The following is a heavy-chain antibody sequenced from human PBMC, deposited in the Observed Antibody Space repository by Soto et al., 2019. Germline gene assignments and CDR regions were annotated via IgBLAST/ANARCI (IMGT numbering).Heavy chain of an antibody. CDR3: TTDDSPVTTGYYYMDV. CDR2: IKSKTDGGTT. Sequence: GGSLRLSCAASGFTFSNAWMSWVRQAPGKGLEWVGRIKSKTDGGTTDYAAPVKGRFTISRDDSKNTLYLQMNSLKTEDTAVYYCTTDDSPVTTGYYYMDVWGKGTTVTVSS. V-gene: IGHV3-15*01. J-gene: IGHJ6*03. D-gene: IGHD4-4*01. CDR1: GFTFSNAW.